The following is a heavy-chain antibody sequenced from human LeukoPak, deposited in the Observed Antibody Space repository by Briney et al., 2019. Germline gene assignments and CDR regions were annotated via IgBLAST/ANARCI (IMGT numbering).Heavy chain of an antibody. CDR1: GFTFSSYE. D-gene: IGHD5-18*01. CDR2: ISSSGSTI. V-gene: IGHV3-48*03. J-gene: IGHJ4*02. Sequence: GGSMTLSCAASGFTFSSYEMNWVRQAPGEGLEWVSNISSSGSTIYYAESVKGRFTISRDNAKNSLYLQINSLRAEDTVVYYCATVYSYGFRYYFDYWGQGTLVTVSS. CDR3: ATVYSYGFRYYFDY.